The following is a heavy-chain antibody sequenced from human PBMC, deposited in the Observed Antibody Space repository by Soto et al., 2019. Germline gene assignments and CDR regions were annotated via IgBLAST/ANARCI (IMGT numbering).Heavy chain of an antibody. V-gene: IGHV1-69*01. CDR2: IIPIFGTA. CDR3: ARDFPSSSSDP. CDR1: GGTFSSYA. J-gene: IGHJ5*02. Sequence: QVQLVQSGAEVKKPGSSVKVSCKASGGTFSSYAITWVRQAPGQGLEWMGGIIPIFGTANYDQKFQGRVTITADESLTTAYMELSSLRSEDTAVYYCARDFPSSSSDPWGQGTLVTVSS.